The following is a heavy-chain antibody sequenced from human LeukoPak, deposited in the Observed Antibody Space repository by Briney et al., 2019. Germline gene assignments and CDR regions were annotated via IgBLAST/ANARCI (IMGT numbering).Heavy chain of an antibody. J-gene: IGHJ4*02. CDR1: GYNLTAYH. V-gene: IGHV1-2*02. CDR3: ARGSGSNSPRYLKGDF. CDR2: INPDTGTT. Sequence: ASVKVSCKTSGYNLTAYHMHWVRQAPGQGLEWLGWINPDTGTTSLAQKFQGRVTLTRDTAITTVSIEVTRLTSDDTAISYCARGSGSNSPRYLKGDFWGQGTLLTVSS. D-gene: IGHD3-10*01.